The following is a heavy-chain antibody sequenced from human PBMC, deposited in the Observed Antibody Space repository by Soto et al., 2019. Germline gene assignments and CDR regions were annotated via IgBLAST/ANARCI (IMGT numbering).Heavy chain of an antibody. CDR1: GGSITGYY. CDR3: ARGYGVTTNPPGH. CDR2: IHDRGST. Sequence: SETLSLTCTVSGGSITGYYWSWIRQPPGKGLEYIGYIHDRGSTNYNPSLESRVAISVDTSKNQFSLRLSSVTAADTAVYYCARGYGVTTNPPGHWGQGTLVTVSS. V-gene: IGHV4-59*12. J-gene: IGHJ4*02. D-gene: IGHD4-17*01.